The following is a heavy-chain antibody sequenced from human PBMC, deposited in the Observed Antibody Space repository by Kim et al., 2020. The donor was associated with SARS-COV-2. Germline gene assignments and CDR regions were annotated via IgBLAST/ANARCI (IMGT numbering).Heavy chain of an antibody. J-gene: IGHJ4*02. Sequence: ADPVKGRFTISRDNSKNTLYLQMNSLRAEDTAVYYCARGVWFGELSLGDYWGQGTLVTVSS. V-gene: IGHV3-53*01. CDR3: ARGVWFGELSLGDY. D-gene: IGHD3-10*01.